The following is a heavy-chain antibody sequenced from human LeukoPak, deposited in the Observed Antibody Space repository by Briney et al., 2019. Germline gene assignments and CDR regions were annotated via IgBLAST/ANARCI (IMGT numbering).Heavy chain of an antibody. J-gene: IGHJ4*02. V-gene: IGHV3-9*01. CDR1: GFTFDDYA. CDR2: INWNSDSI. D-gene: IGHD6-19*01. Sequence: GGSLRLSCAVSGFTFDDYAMHWVRQVPGKGLEWVSGINWNSDSIGYADSVKGRFTISRDNAKNSLYLQMNSLRAEDTALYYCAKDSQVAVAPLARFDYWGQGTLVTVSS. CDR3: AKDSQVAVAPLARFDY.